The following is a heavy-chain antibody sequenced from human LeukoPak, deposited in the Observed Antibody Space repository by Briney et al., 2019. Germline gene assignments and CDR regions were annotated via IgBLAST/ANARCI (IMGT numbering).Heavy chain of an antibody. CDR1: GFTFSSYG. V-gene: IGHV3-30*18. CDR3: AKGRWDGDIVVVVAAEPSGMDV. J-gene: IGHJ6*02. CDR2: ISYDGSNK. D-gene: IGHD2-15*01. Sequence: PGGSLRLSCAASGFTFSSYGMHWVRQAPGKGLEWVAVISYDGSNKYYADSVKGRFTISRDNSKNTLYLQMNSLRAEDTAVYYCAKGRWDGDIVVVVAAEPSGMDVWGQGTTVTVSS.